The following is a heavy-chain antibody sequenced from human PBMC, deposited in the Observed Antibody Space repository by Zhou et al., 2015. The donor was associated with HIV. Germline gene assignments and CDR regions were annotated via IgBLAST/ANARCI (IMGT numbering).Heavy chain of an antibody. CDR3: ARVHRRELFPGFDV. CDR1: GVTFSRYG. J-gene: IGHJ3*01. Sequence: QVLLVESGGGVVQPGRSLRLSCAASGVTFSRYGMHWVRQAPGKGLEWVAVIWYDGSNKYYADSVKGRFTISRDNAKNSLFLQMNSLGAEDTAVYFCARVHRRELFPGFDVWARGQRSPSLQ. V-gene: IGHV3-33*01. CDR2: IWYDGSNK. D-gene: IGHD3-10*01.